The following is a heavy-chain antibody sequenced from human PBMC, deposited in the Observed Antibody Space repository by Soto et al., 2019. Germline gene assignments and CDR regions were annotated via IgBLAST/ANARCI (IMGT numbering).Heavy chain of an antibody. J-gene: IGHJ4*02. CDR2: ISYDGSNK. Sequence: QVQLVESGGGVVQPGRSLRLSCAASGFTFSSYAMHWVRQAPGKGLEWVAVISYDGSNKYYADPVKGRFTISRDNSKNTLYLQMNSLRAEDTAVYYCARGEDIVVVVAANGLGQPDYWGQGTLVTVSS. D-gene: IGHD2-15*01. V-gene: IGHV3-30-3*01. CDR1: GFTFSSYA. CDR3: ARGEDIVVVVAANGLGQPDY.